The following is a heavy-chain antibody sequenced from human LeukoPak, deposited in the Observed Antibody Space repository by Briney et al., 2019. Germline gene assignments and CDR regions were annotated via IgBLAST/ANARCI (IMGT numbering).Heavy chain of an antibody. CDR3: ARFSPEGGDHADAFDI. D-gene: IGHD2-21*02. V-gene: IGHV1-69*13. CDR2: IIPIFGTA. J-gene: IGHJ3*02. Sequence: GASVKVSCKASGGTFSSYAISWVRQAPGQGLEWMGGIIPIFGTANYAQKFQGRVTITADESTSTAYMELSSLRSEDTAVYYCARFSPEGGDHADAFDIWGQGTMVTVSS. CDR1: GGTFSSYA.